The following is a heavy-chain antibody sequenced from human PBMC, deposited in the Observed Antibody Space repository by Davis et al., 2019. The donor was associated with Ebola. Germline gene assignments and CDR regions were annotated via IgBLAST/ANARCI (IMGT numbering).Heavy chain of an antibody. D-gene: IGHD3-16*01. V-gene: IGHV7-4-1*02. CDR2: INTNTGKP. CDR1: AYTFTSYA. CDR3: ARGERMDV. Sequence: ASAQVSCNASAYTFTSYAMNWLRQAPGHGLVWMGWINTNTGKPTYAQGFTGRFVFSLDPPVSTAYLQISSLKAEDTAVYYCARGERMDVWGQGTTVTGSS. J-gene: IGHJ6*02.